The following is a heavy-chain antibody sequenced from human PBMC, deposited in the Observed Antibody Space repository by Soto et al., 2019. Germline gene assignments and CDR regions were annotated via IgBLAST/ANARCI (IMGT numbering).Heavy chain of an antibody. CDR2: ISFDGSDK. CDR3: AKDDIVVVTVPLS. J-gene: IGHJ4*02. V-gene: IGHV3-30*18. Sequence: PGGSLRLSCAASGFTFSSYGMHWVRQAPGKGLEWVAAISFDGSDKYYADSVKGRFTISRDNSKNTLYLQMNSLRADDTAIYYCAKDDIVVVTVPLSWGQGTLVTVSS. CDR1: GFTFSSYG. D-gene: IGHD2-21*02.